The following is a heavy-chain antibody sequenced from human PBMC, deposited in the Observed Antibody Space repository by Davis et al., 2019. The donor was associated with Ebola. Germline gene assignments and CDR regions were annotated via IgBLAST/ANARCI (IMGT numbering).Heavy chain of an antibody. V-gene: IGHV4-34*01. D-gene: IGHD3-16*01. J-gene: IGHJ4*02. CDR1: GGSFSGYY. CDR3: ARVSRTLRLSLDY. CDR2: IYHSGST. Sequence: MPSETLSLTCAVYGGSFSGYYWSWIRQPPGKGLEWIGSIYHSGSTNYNPSLKSRVTISVDTSKNQFSLKLSSVTAADTAVYYCARVSRTLRLSLDYWGQGTLVTVSS.